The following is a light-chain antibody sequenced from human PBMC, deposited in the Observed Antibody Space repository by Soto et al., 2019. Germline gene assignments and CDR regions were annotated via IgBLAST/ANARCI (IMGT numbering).Light chain of an antibody. V-gene: IGKV1-5*03. CDR2: KAS. J-gene: IGKJ1*01. Sequence: DIQMTQSPSTLPASVGDRVTITCRASQSISSWLAWYQQKPGKAPKLLLYKASSLESGVPSRFSGSGSGTEFNLTISSLQPEDCATYYCQQYGSYSRTFGQGTKVEIK. CDR3: QQYGSYSRT. CDR1: QSISSW.